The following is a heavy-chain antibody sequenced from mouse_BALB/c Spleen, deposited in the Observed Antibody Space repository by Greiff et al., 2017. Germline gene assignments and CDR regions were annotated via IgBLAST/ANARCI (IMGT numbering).Heavy chain of an antibody. CDR2: ISDGGSYT. CDR3: ARDGGRRRGYFDY. Sequence: EVQLQEPGGGLVKPGGSLKLSCAASGFTFSDYYMYWVRQTPEKRLEWVATISDGGSYTYYPDSVKGRFTISRDNAKNNLYLQMSSLKSEDTAMYYCARDGGRRRGYFDYWGQGTTLTVSS. V-gene: IGHV5-4*02. D-gene: IGHD1-2*01. CDR1: GFTFSDYY. J-gene: IGHJ2*01.